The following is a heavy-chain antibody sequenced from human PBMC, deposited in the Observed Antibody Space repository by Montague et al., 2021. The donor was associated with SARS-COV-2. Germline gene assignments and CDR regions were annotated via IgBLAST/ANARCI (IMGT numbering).Heavy chain of an antibody. Sequence: SLRLSCAASGFTFSSYSMNWVRQAPGKGLEWVSSISSSSSYIYYADSVKGRFTISRDNAKNSLYLQMNSLRAEDTAVYYCARGDFRIAAAVFDYWGQGTLVTVSS. J-gene: IGHJ4*02. CDR3: ARGDFRIAAAVFDY. D-gene: IGHD6-13*01. V-gene: IGHV3-21*01. CDR1: GFTFSSYS. CDR2: ISSSSSYI.